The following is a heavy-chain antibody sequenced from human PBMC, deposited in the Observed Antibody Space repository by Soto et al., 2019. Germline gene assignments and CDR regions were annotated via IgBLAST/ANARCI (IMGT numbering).Heavy chain of an antibody. CDR1: GFTFSIYA. CDR3: VKDKKYDILSAWDALDI. V-gene: IGHV3-30-3*01. D-gene: IGHD3-9*01. Sequence: GESLKISCAASGFTFSIYAMHWVRQAPGKGLEWLASISHDGNNRYYAGSVRGRFTISRDNSKNTLHLQMNNLRAEDTATYYCVKDKKYDILSAWDALDIWGHGTMVTVSS. CDR2: ISHDGNNR. J-gene: IGHJ3*02.